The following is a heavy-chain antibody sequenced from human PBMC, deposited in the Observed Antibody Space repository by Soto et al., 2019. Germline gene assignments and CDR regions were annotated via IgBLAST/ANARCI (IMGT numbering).Heavy chain of an antibody. V-gene: IGHV1-69*01. CDR2: IIPIFGTA. CDR3: AREGGNYQSPYYYHGMDV. Sequence: QVQLVQSGAEVKKPGSSVKVSCKTSGGTFSSYAISWVRQAPGQGLEWKGGIIPIFGTANYAQKFQGRVTITADESTSTAYMELSSLRSEDKAVYYCAREGGNYQSPYYYHGMDVWGQGTTVTVSS. D-gene: IGHD1-7*01. J-gene: IGHJ6*02. CDR1: GGTFSSYA.